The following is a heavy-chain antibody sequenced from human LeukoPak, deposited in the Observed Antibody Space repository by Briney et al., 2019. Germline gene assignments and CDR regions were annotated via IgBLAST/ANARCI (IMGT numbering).Heavy chain of an antibody. D-gene: IGHD3-3*01. Sequence: SETLSLTCAVYGGSFSGYYRSWIRQPPGKGLEWIGEINHSGSTNYNPSLKSRVTISVDTSKNQFSLKLSSVTAADTAVYYCARGYYDFWSGYSSYFDYWGQGTLVTVSS. J-gene: IGHJ4*02. CDR2: INHSGST. CDR1: GGSFSGYY. CDR3: ARGYYDFWSGYSSYFDY. V-gene: IGHV4-34*01.